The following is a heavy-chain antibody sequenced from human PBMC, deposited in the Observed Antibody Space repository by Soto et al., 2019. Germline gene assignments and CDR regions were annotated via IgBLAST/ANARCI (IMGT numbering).Heavy chain of an antibody. J-gene: IGHJ4*02. CDR1: EGSISTYY. CDR2: IYYPGTT. Sequence: SETLSLTCTVSEGSISTYYWTWVRQPPGQGLEWIGHIYYPGTTSYNPSPMSRATMSVDTSKIQFSLRLTSVTAADTAVYYCARGPSGDKVDYWGQGILVTVSS. D-gene: IGHD7-27*01. V-gene: IGHV4-59*01. CDR3: ARGPSGDKVDY.